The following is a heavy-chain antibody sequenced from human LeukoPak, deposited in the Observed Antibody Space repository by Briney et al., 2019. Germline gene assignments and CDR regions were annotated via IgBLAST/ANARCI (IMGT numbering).Heavy chain of an antibody. J-gene: IGHJ5*02. V-gene: IGHV4-34*01. D-gene: IGHD4-17*01. Sequence: SETLSLTCAVYGGSFSGYYWSWIRQPPGKGLEWIGEINHSGSTNYNPSLKSRVTISVDTSKNQFSLKLSSVTAADTAVYYCARGSHGDYAPWGQGTLVTVSS. CDR1: GGSFSGYY. CDR3: ARGSHGDYAP. CDR2: INHSGST.